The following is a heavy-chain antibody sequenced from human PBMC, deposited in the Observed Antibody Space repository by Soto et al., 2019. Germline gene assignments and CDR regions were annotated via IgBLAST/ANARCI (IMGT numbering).Heavy chain of an antibody. CDR3: ARPPPATAAFEI. CDR2: IHNNGES. CDR1: GGSISYSY. Sequence: QVQLQESGPGLVKPSETLSLTCTVSGGSISYSYWSWIRQSPGEGLEWIGYIHNNGESNYNPSLKSRVTMSLHPSKNQVSLNLTSVTAADTAVYYCARPPPATAAFEIWGQGTMVTVSS. D-gene: IGHD5-12*01. J-gene: IGHJ3*02. V-gene: IGHV4-59*08.